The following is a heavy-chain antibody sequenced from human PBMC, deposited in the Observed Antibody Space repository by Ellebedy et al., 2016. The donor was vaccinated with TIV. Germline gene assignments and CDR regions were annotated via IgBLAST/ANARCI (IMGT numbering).Heavy chain of an antibody. CDR1: GFTFSDHY. V-gene: IGHV3-72*01. CDR3: TREAYYYDSSGRWVSYYFDY. Sequence: GESLKISCAASGFTFSDHYMAWVRQAPGKGLEWVGRTTNKANSYTTQYAASVKGRFTISRDDSMHSLYLQMNSLKTEDTAVYYCTREAYYYDSSGRWVSYYFDYWGQGTPVTVSS. D-gene: IGHD3-22*01. J-gene: IGHJ4*02. CDR2: TTNKANSYTT.